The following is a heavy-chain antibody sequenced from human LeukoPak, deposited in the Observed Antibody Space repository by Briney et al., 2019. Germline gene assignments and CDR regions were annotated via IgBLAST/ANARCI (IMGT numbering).Heavy chain of an antibody. D-gene: IGHD6-6*01. CDR3: ARELSSSFPYFYYYYYMDV. CDR2: ISAYNGNT. CDR1: GYTFTSYG. Sequence: GASVKVSCEASGYTFTSYGISWVRQAPGQGLEWMGWISAYNGNTNYAQKLQGRVTMTTDTSTSTAYMELRSLRSDDTAVYYCARELSSSFPYFYYYYYMDVWGKGTTVTVSS. J-gene: IGHJ6*03. V-gene: IGHV1-18*01.